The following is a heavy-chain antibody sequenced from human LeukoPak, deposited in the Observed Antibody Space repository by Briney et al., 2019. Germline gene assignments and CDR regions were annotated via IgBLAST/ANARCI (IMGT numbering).Heavy chain of an antibody. V-gene: IGHV3-30-3*01. D-gene: IGHD5-18*01. CDR3: GRDTVGYGGAFDI. CDR2: ISYDGSNK. J-gene: IGHJ3*02. CDR1: GFTFSSYN. Sequence: GGSLRLACVASGFTFSSYNMHWVRQAPGKGLEWVAVISYDGSNKYYADSVKGRSTISRDNSKNTLYLQVNSLRPEDTAVYYCGRDTVGYGGAFDIWGQGTMVTVSS.